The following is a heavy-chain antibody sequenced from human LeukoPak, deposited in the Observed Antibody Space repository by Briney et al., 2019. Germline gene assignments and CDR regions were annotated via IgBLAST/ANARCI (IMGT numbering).Heavy chain of an antibody. CDR2: INPSGGST. J-gene: IGHJ4*02. CDR1: GYTFTSYY. Sequence: ASVKVSCKASGYTFTSYYMHWVRQAPGQGLEWMGIINPSGGSTSYAQKFQGRVTMTRDMSTSTVYMELSSLRSDDTAVYYCARAEHIVVVTALYYFDYWGQGTLVTVSS. D-gene: IGHD2-21*02. CDR3: ARAEHIVVVTALYYFDY. V-gene: IGHV1-46*01.